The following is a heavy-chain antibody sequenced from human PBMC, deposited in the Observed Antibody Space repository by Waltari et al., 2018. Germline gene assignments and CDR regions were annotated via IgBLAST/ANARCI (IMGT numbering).Heavy chain of an antibody. CDR3: ARHAYSGSYYYYYYGMDV. CDR1: GYTFTSYN. J-gene: IGHJ6*02. V-gene: IGHV1-8*01. D-gene: IGHD1-26*01. CDR2: MNPNSGNT. Sequence: QVQLVQSGAEVKKPGASVKVSCKASGYTFTSYNINWVRQATGQGLEWMGWMNPNSGNTGYAQKFQGRVTMTRNTSISTAYMELSSLRSEDTAVYYCARHAYSGSYYYYYYGMDVWGQGTTVTVSS.